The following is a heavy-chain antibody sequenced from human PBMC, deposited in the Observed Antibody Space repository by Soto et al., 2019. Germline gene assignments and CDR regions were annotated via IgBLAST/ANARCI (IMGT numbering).Heavy chain of an antibody. D-gene: IGHD3-16*01. J-gene: IGHJ4*02. CDR2: IYSGGST. CDR3: ARDPWAADY. CDR1: GFTVSTKY. V-gene: IGHV3-66*01. Sequence: EVQLVESGGGLVQPGGSLRLSCAASGFTVSTKYMSWVRQAPGKGLEWVSVIYSGGSTFYADSVRGRFTISRDNSKNTVNLQLSRLRAEDEAVYYCARDPWAADYWGPGTLVTDSS.